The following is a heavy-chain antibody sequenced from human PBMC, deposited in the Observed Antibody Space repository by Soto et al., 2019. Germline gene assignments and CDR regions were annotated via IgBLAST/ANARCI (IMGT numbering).Heavy chain of an antibody. CDR1: GFTFSSYA. J-gene: IGHJ4*02. CDR3: AKGKPNHSSGWYYFDY. V-gene: IGHV3-23*01. Sequence: PGGSLRLSCAASGFTFSSYAMSWVRQAPGKGLEWVSAISGSGGSTYYADSVKGRFTISRDNSKNTLYLQMNSLRAEDTAVYYCAKGKPNHSSGWYYFDYWGQGTLVTVSS. CDR2: ISGSGGST. D-gene: IGHD6-19*01.